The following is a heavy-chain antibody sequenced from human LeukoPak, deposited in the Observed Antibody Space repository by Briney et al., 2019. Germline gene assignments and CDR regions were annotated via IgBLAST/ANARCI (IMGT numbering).Heavy chain of an antibody. CDR1: GFTFSNYA. D-gene: IGHD3-16*01. CDR2: IDVGSYT. CDR3: AKSFGDLKGAFDI. V-gene: IGHV3-21*01. J-gene: IGHJ3*02. Sequence: GGSLRLSCSVSGFTFSNYAMNWIRQAPGKGLEWVSSIDVGSYTYYAGSVKGRFTISRDNAKNLLYLQMNSLRAEDTAVYYCAKSFGDLKGAFDIWGQGTMVTVSS.